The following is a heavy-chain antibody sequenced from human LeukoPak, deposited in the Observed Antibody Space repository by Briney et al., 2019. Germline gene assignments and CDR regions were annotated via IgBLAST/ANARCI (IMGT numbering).Heavy chain of an antibody. V-gene: IGHV3-30*18. CDR1: GFTFSSYG. D-gene: IGHD6-19*01. Sequence: QPGGSLRLSCAASGFTFSSYGMHWVRQAPGKGLEWVAVISYDGSNKYYADSVKGRFTISRDNSKNTLYLQMNSLRAEDTAVYYCAKVRPPFETAGIYDYWGQGTLVTVSS. CDR2: ISYDGSNK. CDR3: AKVRPPFETAGIYDY. J-gene: IGHJ4*02.